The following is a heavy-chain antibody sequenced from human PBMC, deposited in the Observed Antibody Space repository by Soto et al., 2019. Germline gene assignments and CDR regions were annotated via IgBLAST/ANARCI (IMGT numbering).Heavy chain of an antibody. CDR1: GFTFSSYG. CDR2: IWYDGSNK. V-gene: IGHV3-33*01. CDR3: ARDSGYDILTGPIGDAFDI. J-gene: IGHJ3*02. D-gene: IGHD3-9*01. Sequence: QVQLVESGGGVVQPGRSLRLSCAASGFTFSSYGMHWVRQAPGKGLEWVAVIWYDGSNKYYADSVKGRFTISRDNSMNALYLQRNSLRDEDTAVYYCARDSGYDILTGPIGDAFDIWGQGTMVTVSS.